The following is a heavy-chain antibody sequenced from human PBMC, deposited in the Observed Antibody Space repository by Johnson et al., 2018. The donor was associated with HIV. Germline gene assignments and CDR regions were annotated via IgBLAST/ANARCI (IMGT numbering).Heavy chain of an antibody. CDR2: ISYDGSNK. Sequence: QVLLVESGGGVVQPGRSLRLSCAASGLTFSSYAMHWVRQSPGKGLEWVAVISYDGSNKYYADSVKGRFTISRDNAKNSLYLQMNSLRAGDTAVYFCARGGPGYDYDSLQQPFDIWGQGTMVTVSS. CDR3: ARGGPGYDYDSLQQPFDI. J-gene: IGHJ3*02. CDR1: GLTFSSYA. V-gene: IGHV3-30*04. D-gene: IGHD3-22*01.